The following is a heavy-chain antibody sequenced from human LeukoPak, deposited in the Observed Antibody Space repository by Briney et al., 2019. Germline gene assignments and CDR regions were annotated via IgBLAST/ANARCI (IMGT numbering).Heavy chain of an antibody. V-gene: IGHV3-7*04. J-gene: IGHJ4*02. D-gene: IGHD3-10*01. Sequence: GGSLRLPCAASGFTFSSYWTSWVRQAPGKGLEWVANIKQDGSEKYYVDSVKGRFTISRDNANNSLYLQMNSLRAEDTAVYYCARRLRGLITYYFDYWGQGTLVTVSS. CDR1: GFTFSSYW. CDR2: IKQDGSEK. CDR3: ARRLRGLITYYFDY.